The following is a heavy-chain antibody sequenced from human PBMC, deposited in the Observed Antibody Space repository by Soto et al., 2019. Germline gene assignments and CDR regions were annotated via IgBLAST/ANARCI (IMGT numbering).Heavy chain of an antibody. V-gene: IGHV1-18*04. CDR2: ISAYNGNT. D-gene: IGHD3-22*01. J-gene: IGHJ4*02. Sequence: GXSVKVTCTASGYTFTSYGIIWVRQAPGQGLEWMGWISAYNGNTNYAQKLQGRVTMTTDTSTSTAYMELRSLRSDDTAVYYCARGNDDYYDSSGYVDYWGQGTLVTVSS. CDR1: GYTFTSYG. CDR3: ARGNDDYYDSSGYVDY.